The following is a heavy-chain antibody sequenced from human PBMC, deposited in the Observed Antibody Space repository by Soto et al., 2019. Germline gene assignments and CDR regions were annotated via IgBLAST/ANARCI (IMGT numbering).Heavy chain of an antibody. CDR1: GFTFSSYT. Sequence: LRLSCAASGFTFSSYTMNWVRQAPGKGLEWVSSISSSSSFIYYADSVKGRFTISRDNAKNSLHLQMNSLRAEDTAVYYCARDKQNDYGDYCFDYWGQGTLVTVSS. CDR3: ARDKQNDYGDYCFDY. V-gene: IGHV3-21*01. J-gene: IGHJ4*02. D-gene: IGHD4-17*01. CDR2: ISSSSSFI.